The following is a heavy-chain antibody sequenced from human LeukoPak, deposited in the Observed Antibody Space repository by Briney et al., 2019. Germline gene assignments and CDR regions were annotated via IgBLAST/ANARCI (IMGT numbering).Heavy chain of an antibody. CDR3: AKDQSTTHDYDWFDP. V-gene: IGHV3-23*01. J-gene: IGHJ5*02. CDR1: GFIFSNYA. Sequence: PGGSLRLSCATSGFIFSNYAVNWVRQAPGKGLEWVSIISGSGDTTYYADSVKGRFTISRDNSKNTLYLQMNSLRAEDTAVYYCAKDQSTTHDYDWFDPWGQGTLVTVSS. CDR2: ISGSGDTT. D-gene: IGHD4-17*01.